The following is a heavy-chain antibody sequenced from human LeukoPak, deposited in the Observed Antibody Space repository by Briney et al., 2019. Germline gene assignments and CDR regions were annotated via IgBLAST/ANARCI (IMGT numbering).Heavy chain of an antibody. CDR3: AKAHSISWPYAFDS. V-gene: IGHV3-23*01. CDR1: GFTFSNYA. CDR2: ISGNGGRT. Sequence: QAGGSLRLSCAASGFTFSNYAMAWVRQAPGKGLEWVSAISGNGGRTYSADSVQGRFTISRDNSKNTVYLQMDNLRAEDSAMYYCAKAHSISWPYAFDSWCQGTLVTVSS. J-gene: IGHJ4*02. D-gene: IGHD6-13*01.